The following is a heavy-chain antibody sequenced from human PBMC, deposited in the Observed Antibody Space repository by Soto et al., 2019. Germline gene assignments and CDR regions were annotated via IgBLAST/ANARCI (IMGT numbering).Heavy chain of an antibody. CDR3: ARELAAAGSFDY. J-gene: IGHJ4*02. V-gene: IGHV3-48*03. D-gene: IGHD6-13*01. Sequence: GWSLRLSCAASGFTFSRYEMNWVRQAPGKGLEWISYISTSGSTIYYADSVKGRFTISRDNAKNSLYLQMNSLRAEDTAVYYCARELAAAGSFDYWGQGTLVTVSS. CDR2: ISTSGSTI. CDR1: GFTFSRYE.